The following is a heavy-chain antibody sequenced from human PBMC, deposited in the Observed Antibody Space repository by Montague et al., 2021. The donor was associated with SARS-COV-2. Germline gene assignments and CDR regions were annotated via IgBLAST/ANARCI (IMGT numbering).Heavy chain of an antibody. D-gene: IGHD2-8*01. V-gene: IGHV4-39*01. CDR1: GGSISGPDYY. J-gene: IGHJ4*03. CDR2: ISYTGRT. CDR3: TRQLPSYCATNKCYHCYFDG. Sequence: SETLSLTCTVSGGSISGPDYYWGWIRQSPGKGLEWIGSISYTGRTYYNPSLRSRVSFSMDTSKNHFSLSLSSVTVADTAVYFCTRQLPSYCATNKCYHCYFDGWGQGTLVTVSS.